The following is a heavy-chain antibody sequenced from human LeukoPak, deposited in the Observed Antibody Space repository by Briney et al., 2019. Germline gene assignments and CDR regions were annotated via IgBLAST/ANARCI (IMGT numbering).Heavy chain of an antibody. V-gene: IGHV4-59*12. CDR3: ARGVLDSPYLHSFDY. D-gene: IGHD2-2*01. Sequence: SETLSLTCTVSGGSISSYYWSWIRQPPGKGLEWIGYIYYSGSTYYNPSLKSRVTISVDTSKNQFSLKLSFVTAADTAVYYCARGVLDSPYLHSFDYWGQGTLVTVSS. J-gene: IGHJ4*02. CDR1: GGSISSYY. CDR2: IYYSGST.